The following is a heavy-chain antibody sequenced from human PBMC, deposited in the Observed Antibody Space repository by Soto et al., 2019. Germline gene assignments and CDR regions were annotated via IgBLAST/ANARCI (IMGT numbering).Heavy chain of an antibody. CDR3: ASRWLWFGEIPPYYYYGMGV. J-gene: IGHJ6*02. CDR2: IYYSGST. D-gene: IGHD3-10*01. CDR1: GGSISSSSYY. V-gene: IGHV4-39*01. Sequence: SETLSLTCTVSGGSISSSSYYWGWIRQPPGKGLEWIGSIYYSGSTYYNPSLKSRVTISVDTSKNQFSLKLSSVTAADTAVYYWASRWLWFGEIPPYYYYGMGVWGQGTTVTVSS.